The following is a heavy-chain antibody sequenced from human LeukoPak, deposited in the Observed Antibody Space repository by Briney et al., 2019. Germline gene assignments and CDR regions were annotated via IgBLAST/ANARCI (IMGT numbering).Heavy chain of an antibody. V-gene: IGHV1-2*02. CDR2: INPNTGGA. D-gene: IGHD3-22*01. Sequence: ASVKVSCKASGYPFTYCYIHWVRQAPGQGLEWMGWINPNTGGANYAQKFQGRVTMTRDTSISTAYMELSRLRSDDTAVYYCATDSSRYYLPLFDHWGQGTPVTVSS. J-gene: IGHJ4*02. CDR1: GYPFTYCY. CDR3: ATDSSRYYLPLFDH.